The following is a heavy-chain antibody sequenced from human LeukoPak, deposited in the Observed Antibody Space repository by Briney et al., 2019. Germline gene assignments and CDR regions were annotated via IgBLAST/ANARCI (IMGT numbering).Heavy chain of an antibody. CDR2: IASETYGGTA. J-gene: IGHJ4*02. V-gene: IGHV3-49*04. CDR3: TRDQTPYY. Sequence: GGSLRLSCAASGFTVSNYWMTWVRQAPGKGLEWVGFIASETYGGTAEYAASVKGRFTISRDDSKSIAYLQMNSLKTEDTAVYYCTRDQTPYYWGQGTLVTVSS. CDR1: GFTVSNYW.